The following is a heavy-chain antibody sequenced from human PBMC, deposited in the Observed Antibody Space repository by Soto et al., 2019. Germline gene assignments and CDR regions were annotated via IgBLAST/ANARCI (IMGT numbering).Heavy chain of an antibody. CDR3: TRDRESGTLAY. V-gene: IGHV7-4-1*01. CDR2: INPNTGNP. D-gene: IGHD1-1*01. Sequence: QVQLVQSGSESMQPGASVKVYCKGSGYNFNSHSINWLRQAPGKGLEWMVWINPNTGNPTYEPVFTGRCVFSVDTSVSTVSLQIFSLKASDSTVYYCTRDRESGTLAYWDQGNLVTVSS. J-gene: IGHJ4*02. CDR1: GYNFNSHS.